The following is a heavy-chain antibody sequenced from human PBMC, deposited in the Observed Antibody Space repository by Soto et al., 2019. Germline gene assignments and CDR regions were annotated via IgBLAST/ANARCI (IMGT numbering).Heavy chain of an antibody. V-gene: IGHV1-2*02. D-gene: IGHD3-3*01. CDR1: GYTFTGYY. CDR2: INPNSGGT. CDR3: ARDYDFWSGYYSHWFEP. Sequence: ASVKVSCKASGYTFTGYYMHWVRQAPGQGLEWMGWINPNSGGTNYAQKFQGRVTMTRDTSISTAYMELSRLRSDDTAVYYCARDYDFWSGYYSHWFEPWGQGTMVTVSS. J-gene: IGHJ5*02.